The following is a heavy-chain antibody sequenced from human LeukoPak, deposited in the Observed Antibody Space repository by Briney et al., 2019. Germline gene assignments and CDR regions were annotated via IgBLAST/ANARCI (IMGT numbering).Heavy chain of an antibody. CDR3: ATKRVSIAAAGKGPFDY. Sequence: ASVKVSCKASGYTFTGYYMHWVRQAPGQGLEWMGWINPNSGGTNYAQKFQGRVTMTRDTSISTAYMELSRLRSDDTAVYYCATKRVSIAAAGKGPFDYWGQGTLVTVSS. CDR1: GYTFTGYY. J-gene: IGHJ4*02. CDR2: INPNSGGT. V-gene: IGHV1-2*02. D-gene: IGHD6-13*01.